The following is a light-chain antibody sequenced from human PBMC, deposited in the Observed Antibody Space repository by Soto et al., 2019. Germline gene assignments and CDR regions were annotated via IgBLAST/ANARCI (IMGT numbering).Light chain of an antibody. J-gene: IGLJ1*01. CDR2: ADN. Sequence: HSVLTQPPSASGTPGPRVSISCSGSSSNIGSNSVQWHQQLPGTAPNLLIYADNQRPSGVPDRFSGSKSGTSASLAITGLQSGDEADYYCAAWDDSLNGFVFGTGTKVTVL. CDR3: AAWDDSLNGFV. CDR1: SSNIGSNS. V-gene: IGLV1-44*01.